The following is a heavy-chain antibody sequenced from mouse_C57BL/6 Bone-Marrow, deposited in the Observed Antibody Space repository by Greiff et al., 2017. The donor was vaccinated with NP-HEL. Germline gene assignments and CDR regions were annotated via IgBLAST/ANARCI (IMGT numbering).Heavy chain of an antibody. J-gene: IGHJ4*01. Sequence: EVQGVESGGGLVKPGGSLKLSCAASGFTFSSYTMSWVRQTPEKRLEWVATISGGGGNTYYPDSVKGRFTISRDNAKNTLYLQMSSLRSEDTALYYCARRAVVARAMDYWGQGTSVTVSS. CDR2: ISGGGGNT. V-gene: IGHV5-9*01. D-gene: IGHD1-1*01. CDR1: GFTFSSYT. CDR3: ARRAVVARAMDY.